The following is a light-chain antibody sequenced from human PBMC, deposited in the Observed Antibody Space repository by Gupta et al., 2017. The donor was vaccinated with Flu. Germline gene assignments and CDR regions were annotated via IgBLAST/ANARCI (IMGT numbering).Light chain of an antibody. Sequence: DIQMTQSPSTLSASVGDRVTITCRASQSISTWLAWYQQKPGKAPKLLIYKESSLQSGVPSRFSGSGSGTEFTLTISSLQPDDFATYYCQQDNHFPTFGQGTKVEIK. CDR1: QSISTW. V-gene: IGKV1-5*03. J-gene: IGKJ1*01. CDR2: KES. CDR3: QQDNHFPT.